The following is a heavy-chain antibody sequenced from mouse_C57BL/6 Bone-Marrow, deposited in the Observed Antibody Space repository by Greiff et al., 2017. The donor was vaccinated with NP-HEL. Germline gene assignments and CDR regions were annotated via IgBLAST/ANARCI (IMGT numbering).Heavy chain of an antibody. D-gene: IGHD1-1*01. CDR1: GYTFTSYT. CDR2: INPSSGYT. J-gene: IGHJ1*03. V-gene: IGHV1-4*01. CDR3: AKSPGKNDYGSSYWDFEV. Sequence: QVQLQQSGAELARPGASVKMSCKASGYTFTSYTMHWVKQRPGQGLEWIGYINPSSGYTKYNQKFKDKATLTADKSSSTAYMQLSSLTCEDSAVYDRAKSPGKNDYGSSYWDFEVWGTGTTVTVSS.